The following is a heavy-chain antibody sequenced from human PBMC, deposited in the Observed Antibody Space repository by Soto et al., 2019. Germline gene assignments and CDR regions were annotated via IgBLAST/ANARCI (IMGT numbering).Heavy chain of an antibody. CDR2: INPSGGST. Sequence: ASVRFSYRASGYTCTSSYIHWVRQAPGQGLEWMGIINPSGGSTSYAQKFQGRVTMTRDTSTSTVYMELSSLRSEDTAVYYCERTREQLFDPNFEYLVQGNLVTVTS. D-gene: IGHD6-6*01. CDR1: GYTCTSSY. CDR3: ERTREQLFDPNFEY. V-gene: IGHV1-46*01. J-gene: IGHJ4*02.